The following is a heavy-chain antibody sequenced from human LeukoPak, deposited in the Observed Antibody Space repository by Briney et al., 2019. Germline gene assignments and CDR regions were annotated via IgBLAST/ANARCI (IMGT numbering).Heavy chain of an antibody. CDR2: ISYDGSNK. CDR3: AKDRSDDTTWYVGSH. Sequence: GGSLRLSCAASGFTFSSYGMHWVRQAPGKGLEWVAVISYDGSNKYYADSVKGRFTISRDNSKNTVYLQMNSLRDEDTVVYYCAKDRSDDTTWYVGSHWGQGTLVTVSS. D-gene: IGHD2-15*01. CDR1: GFTFSSYG. J-gene: IGHJ4*02. V-gene: IGHV3-30*18.